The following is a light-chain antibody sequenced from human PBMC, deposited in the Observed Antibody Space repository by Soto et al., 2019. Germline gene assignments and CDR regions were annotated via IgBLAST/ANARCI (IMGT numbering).Light chain of an antibody. V-gene: IGKV1-5*03. CDR3: QQYNSYSEA. J-gene: IGKJ1*01. Sequence: DIQMTHSPSTLSGSVGDRVTITCRASQTISSWLAWYQQKPGKAPKLLIYKASTLKSGVPSRFSGSGSGTEFSVGISSLQPDDFPTYYCQQYNSYSEAVGQGTKVDI. CDR2: KAS. CDR1: QTISSW.